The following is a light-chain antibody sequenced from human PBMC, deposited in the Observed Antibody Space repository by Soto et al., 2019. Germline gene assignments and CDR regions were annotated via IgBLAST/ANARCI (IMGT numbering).Light chain of an antibody. CDR3: MQALQTPPWT. J-gene: IGKJ1*01. Sequence: DIVMTQSPLSLPVTPGEPASISCRSSQSLLHSNGYNYLDWYLQKPGQSPQLLIYLGSNRASGVPERFSGSGSCTDFTLKISRVEAEDVGVYYCMQALQTPPWTFGQGTKVEIK. V-gene: IGKV2-28*01. CDR1: QSLLHSNGYNY. CDR2: LGS.